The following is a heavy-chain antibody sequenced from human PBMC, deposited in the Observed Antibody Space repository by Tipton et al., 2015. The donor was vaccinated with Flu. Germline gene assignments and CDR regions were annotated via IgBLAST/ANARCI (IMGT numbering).Heavy chain of an antibody. Sequence: VQLVQSGGGLVKPGGSLRLSCAASGFTFSSYSMTWVRQAPGKGLEWVSSISSSSSYIYYADSGKGRFTISRDNANNSLYLQMNSLRAEDTAVYYCARSVVPASIDYWGQGTLVTVSS. CDR1: GFTFSSYS. J-gene: IGHJ4*02. CDR3: ARSVVPASIDY. V-gene: IGHV3-21*01. D-gene: IGHD2-2*01. CDR2: ISSSSSYI.